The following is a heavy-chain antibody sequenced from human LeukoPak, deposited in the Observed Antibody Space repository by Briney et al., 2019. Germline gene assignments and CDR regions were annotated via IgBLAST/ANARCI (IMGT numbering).Heavy chain of an antibody. CDR2: ISYDGSNK. D-gene: IGHD2-2*02. CDR1: GSTFSSYA. Sequence: PGGSLRLSCAASGSTFSSYAMHWVRQAPGKGLEWVAVISYDGSNKYYADSVKGRFTISRDNSKNTLYLQMNSLRAEDTAVYYCARGGWASCYKYWGQGTLVTVSS. V-gene: IGHV3-30-3*01. CDR3: ARGGWASCYKY. J-gene: IGHJ4*02.